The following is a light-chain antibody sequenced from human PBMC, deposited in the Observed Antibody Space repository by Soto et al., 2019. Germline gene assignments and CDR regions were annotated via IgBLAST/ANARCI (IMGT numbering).Light chain of an antibody. CDR3: QQSYSTPPT. CDR1: QSISSY. V-gene: IGKV1-39*01. Sequence: DIQMTPSPSSLSASVGDRVTITCRASQSISSYLNWYQQKPGKAPNLLIYAASSLQSGVPSRFSGSGSGTDFTLTISSLQPEDFATYYCQQSYSTPPTFGQGTRLEIK. J-gene: IGKJ5*01. CDR2: AAS.